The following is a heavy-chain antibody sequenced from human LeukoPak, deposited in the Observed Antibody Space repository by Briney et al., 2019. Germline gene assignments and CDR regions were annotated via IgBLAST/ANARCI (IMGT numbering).Heavy chain of an antibody. V-gene: IGHV1-69*01. Sequence: SVTVSFKASGGTFSSYAISWVRQAPGQGLEWMGGIIPIFGTANYAQKFQGRVTITADESTSTAYMELSSLRSEDTAVYYCQIKSSRGAWFDYGGQGTLVTVSS. CDR1: GGTFSSYA. CDR3: QIKSSRGAWFDY. CDR2: IIPIFGTA. J-gene: IGHJ4*02. D-gene: IGHD3-10*01.